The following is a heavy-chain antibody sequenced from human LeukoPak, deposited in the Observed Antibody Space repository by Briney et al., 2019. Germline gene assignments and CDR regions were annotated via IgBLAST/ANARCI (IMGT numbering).Heavy chain of an antibody. CDR3: ARHYGSGSYYHPFDY. D-gene: IGHD3-10*01. J-gene: IGHJ4*02. CDR2: INWSGGST. Sequence: PGGSLRLSCAASGFTFDDYGMSWVRQAPGKGLEWVSGINWSGGSTGYADSVKGRFTISRDNAKNSLYLQMNSLRAEDTALYYCARHYGSGSYYHPFDYWGQGTLVTVSS. V-gene: IGHV3-20*04. CDR1: GFTFDDYG.